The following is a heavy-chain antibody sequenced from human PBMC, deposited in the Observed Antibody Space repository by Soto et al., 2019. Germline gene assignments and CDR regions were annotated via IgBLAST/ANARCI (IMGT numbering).Heavy chain of an antibody. V-gene: IGHV3-21*01. Sequence: GGSLRLSCAASGFTFSSYSMNWVRQAPGKGLEWVSSISSSSSYIYYADSVKGRFTISRDNAKNSLYLQMNSLRAEDTAVYYCARGGVGATKELQGYWGQGTLVTVSS. D-gene: IGHD1-26*01. J-gene: IGHJ4*02. CDR2: ISSSSSYI. CDR1: GFTFSSYS. CDR3: ARGGVGATKELQGY.